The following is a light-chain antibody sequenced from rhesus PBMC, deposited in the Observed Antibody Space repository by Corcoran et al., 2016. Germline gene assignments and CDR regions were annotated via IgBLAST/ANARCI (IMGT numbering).Light chain of an antibody. V-gene: IGLV5-83*02. CDR2: YHTDTAK. J-gene: IGLJ1*01. Sequence: QPVLTQPASLSASPGALARFTRTLTIGLSVGSYRIVWYQQKPGSPPRYLLNYHTDTAKHQGSGVSSRFSGSKDVSANAGILLISGHQSEDAADYYCMISHNNVYISGAGTRLTVL. CDR3: MISHNNVYI. CDR1: IGLSVGSYR.